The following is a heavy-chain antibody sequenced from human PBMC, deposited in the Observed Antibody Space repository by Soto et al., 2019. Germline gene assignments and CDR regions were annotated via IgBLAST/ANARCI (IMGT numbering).Heavy chain of an antibody. CDR3: AKVVVEKDYGDYNAFDI. Sequence: EVQLLESGGGLVQPGGSLRLSCAASGFTFSSYAMSWVRQAQGKGLEWVSAISGSGGSTYYADSVKGRFTISRDNSKNTLYLQMNSLRAEDTAVYYCAKVVVEKDYGDYNAFDIWCQGTMVTVSS. J-gene: IGHJ3*02. V-gene: IGHV3-23*01. D-gene: IGHD4-17*01. CDR2: ISGSGGST. CDR1: GFTFSSYA.